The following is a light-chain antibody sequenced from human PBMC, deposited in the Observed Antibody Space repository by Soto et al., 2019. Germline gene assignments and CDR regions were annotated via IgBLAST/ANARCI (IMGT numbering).Light chain of an antibody. V-gene: IGLV2-8*01. J-gene: IGLJ1*01. CDR3: HV. Sequence: QSALTQPPSASGSPGQSVTISCTGNSNDVGHSSFISWYQQHPGKGPKLIIYEVSKRPSGVPDRFSGSKSGNTASLSVSGLQDEDEADYGKHVFGTGTKLTVL. CDR2: EVS. CDR1: SNDVGHSSF.